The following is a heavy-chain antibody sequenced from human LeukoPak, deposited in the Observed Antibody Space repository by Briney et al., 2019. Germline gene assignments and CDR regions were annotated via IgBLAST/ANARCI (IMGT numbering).Heavy chain of an antibody. Sequence: SETLSLTCAVYGGSFSGYYWSWIRQPPGKGLEWIGEINHSGSTNYNPSLKSRVTISVDTSKNQFSLKPSSVTAADTAVYYCARGRIRITIFGVARKKTDAFDIWGQGTMVTVSS. V-gene: IGHV4-34*01. CDR2: INHSGST. CDR3: ARGRIRITIFGVARKKTDAFDI. CDR1: GGSFSGYY. D-gene: IGHD3-3*01. J-gene: IGHJ3*02.